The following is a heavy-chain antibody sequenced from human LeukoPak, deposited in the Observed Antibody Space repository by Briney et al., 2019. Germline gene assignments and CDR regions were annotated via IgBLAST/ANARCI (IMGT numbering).Heavy chain of an antibody. V-gene: IGHV1-46*01. CDR2: INPSGGST. Sequence: ASVKVSCKASGYTFTSYYMHWVRQAPGQGLELMGIINPSGGSTSYAQKFQGRVTMTRDTSTSTVYMELSSLRSEDTAVYYCARAGIAAAAYDYWGQGTLVTVSS. D-gene: IGHD6-13*01. J-gene: IGHJ4*02. CDR3: ARAGIAAAAYDY. CDR1: GYTFTSYY.